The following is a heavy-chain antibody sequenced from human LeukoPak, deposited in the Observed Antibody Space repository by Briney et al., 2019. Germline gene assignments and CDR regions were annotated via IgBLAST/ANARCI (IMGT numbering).Heavy chain of an antibody. CDR2: IYYSGST. Sequence: SETLSLTCTVSGGSISSYYWSWIRQPPGKGLEWIGYIYYSGSTNYNPSLKSRVTISVDTSKNQFSLKLSSVTAADTAVYYCAREVDTAVGNPFDYWGQGTLATVSS. J-gene: IGHJ4*02. CDR1: GGSISSYY. CDR3: AREVDTAVGNPFDY. D-gene: IGHD5-18*01. V-gene: IGHV4-59*01.